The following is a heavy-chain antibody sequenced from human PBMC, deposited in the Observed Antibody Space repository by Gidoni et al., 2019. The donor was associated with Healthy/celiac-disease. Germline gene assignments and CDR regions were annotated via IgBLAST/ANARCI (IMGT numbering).Heavy chain of an antibody. V-gene: IGHV3-48*01. Sequence: EVQLVESGGGLVQPGGSLRLSCAASGFTFSSYRMNWVRQAPGKGLEWVSYISSSSSTIYYADAVKGRFTISRDNAKNSLYLQMNSLRAEDTAVYYCARGVRGRWYDSSGPKDYFDYWGQGTLVTVSS. CDR2: ISSSSSTI. J-gene: IGHJ4*02. CDR1: GFTFSSYR. CDR3: ARGVRGRWYDSSGPKDYFDY. D-gene: IGHD3-22*01.